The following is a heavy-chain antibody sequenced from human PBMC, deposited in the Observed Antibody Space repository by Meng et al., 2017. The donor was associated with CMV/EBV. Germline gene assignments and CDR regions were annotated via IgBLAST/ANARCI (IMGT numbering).Heavy chain of an antibody. CDR3: ARGVPSAAAPRWVDP. J-gene: IGHJ5*02. Sequence: ASVKVSCKASGYTFSNYGIAWVRQAPGQGFEWMGWITTDDDSRKKQGRVTMTTDTSTSTAYMELRSLRSDDTAVYYCARGVPSAAAPRWVDPWGQGTLVTVSS. CDR1: GYTFSNYG. V-gene: IGHV1-18*01. D-gene: IGHD6-13*01. CDR2: ITTDDDSR.